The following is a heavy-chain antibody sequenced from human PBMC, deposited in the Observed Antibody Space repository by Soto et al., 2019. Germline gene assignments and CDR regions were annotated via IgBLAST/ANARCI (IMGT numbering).Heavy chain of an antibody. CDR2: INHSGST. CDR1: GGSFSGYY. D-gene: IGHD4-4*01. J-gene: IGHJ6*02. CDR3: ARVPFTVSEGYYYYGMDV. V-gene: IGHV4-34*09. Sequence: SETLSLTCAVYGGSFSGYYWSWIRQPPGKGLEWIGEINHSGSTHYNPSLKSRVTISVDTSKNQFSLKLSSVTAADTAVYYCARVPFTVSEGYYYYGMDVWGQGTTVTVSS.